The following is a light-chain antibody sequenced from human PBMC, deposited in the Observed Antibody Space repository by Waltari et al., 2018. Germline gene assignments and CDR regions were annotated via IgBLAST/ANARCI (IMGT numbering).Light chain of an antibody. J-gene: IGLJ2*01. CDR3: QVWDSSDDHVV. CDR1: NIGSKS. CDR2: DDS. Sequence: SYVLTQPPSMSVAPGKTASILCGRDNIGSKSVHWYQQKAGQAPLLVIYDDSDRPSGIPERFSGSNSGNTATLTISRVEAGDEADYYCQVWDSSDDHVVFGGGTKLTVL. V-gene: IGLV3-21*04.